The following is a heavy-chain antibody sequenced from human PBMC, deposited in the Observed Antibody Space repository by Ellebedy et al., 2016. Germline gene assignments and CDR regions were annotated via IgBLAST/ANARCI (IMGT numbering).Heavy chain of an antibody. CDR3: AATKETYYDFWSGYNGINNWFDP. Sequence: GESLKISCVASGFTFSDHSMSWVRQAPGRGLEWVSSISDTTAYASYGDSVKGRFTVSRDNAKNTLYLQMNSLRAEDTAVYYCAATKETYYDFWSGYNGINNWFDPWGQGTLVTVSS. D-gene: IGHD3-3*01. CDR1: GFTFSDHS. J-gene: IGHJ5*02. CDR2: ISDTTAYA. V-gene: IGHV3-21*01.